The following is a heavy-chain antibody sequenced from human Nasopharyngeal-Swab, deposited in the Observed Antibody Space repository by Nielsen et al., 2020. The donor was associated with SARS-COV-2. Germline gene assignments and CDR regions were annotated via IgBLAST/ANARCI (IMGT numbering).Heavy chain of an antibody. CDR1: GGSISSSSYY. J-gene: IGHJ3*02. V-gene: IGHV4-39*01. CDR2: IYYSGST. CDR3: AGRGIAVAGYDAFDI. D-gene: IGHD6-19*01. Sequence: SETLSLTCTVSGGSISSSSYYWGWIRQPPGKGLEWIGSIYYSGSTYYNPSLKSRVTISVDTSKNQFSLKLSSVTAADTAVYYCAGRGIAVAGYDAFDIWGQGTTVTVSS.